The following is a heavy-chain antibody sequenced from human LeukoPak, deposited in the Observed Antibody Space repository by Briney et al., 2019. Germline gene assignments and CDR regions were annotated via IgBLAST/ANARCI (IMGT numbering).Heavy chain of an antibody. CDR1: GFTFSSYS. V-gene: IGHV3-21*01. CDR3: AELGITMIGGV. D-gene: IGHD3-10*02. CDR2: ISSSSSYI. Sequence: GGSLRLSSAASGFTFSSYSMNWVRQAPGKGLEWVSSISSSSSYIYYADSVKGRFTISRDNAKNSLYLQMNSLRAEDTAVYYCAELGITMIGGVWGKGTTVTISS. J-gene: IGHJ6*04.